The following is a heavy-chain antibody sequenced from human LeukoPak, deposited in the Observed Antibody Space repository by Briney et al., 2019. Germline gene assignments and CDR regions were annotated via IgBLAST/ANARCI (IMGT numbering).Heavy chain of an antibody. J-gene: IGHJ4*02. CDR2: ISPNSGDT. V-gene: IGHV1-2*02. CDR1: GYTFTGYY. Sequence: ASVKVSCKASGYTFTGYYMHWVRQAPGQGLEWMGWISPNSGDTNYAQKFQDRVTMTRDTSISTAYMELSSLISDDTAVYYCARGRSVVMVSDNSAFDGYWGQGTLVTVSS. CDR3: ARGRSVVMVSDNSAFDGY. D-gene: IGHD2-8*01.